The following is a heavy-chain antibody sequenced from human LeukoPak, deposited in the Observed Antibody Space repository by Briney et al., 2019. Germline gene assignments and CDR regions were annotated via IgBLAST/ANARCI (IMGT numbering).Heavy chain of an antibody. V-gene: IGHV3-7*01. J-gene: IGHJ3*02. CDR2: IKQDGSEK. D-gene: IGHD1-26*01. CDR1: GFTFSSYW. CDR3: ARDPPIVGAPGAFDI. Sequence: GSLRLSCAASGFTFSSYWMSWVRQAPGKGLEWVANIKQDGSEKYYVDSVKGRFTISRDNAENSLYLQMNSLRAEDTAVYYCARDPPIVGAPGAFDIWGQGTMVTVSS.